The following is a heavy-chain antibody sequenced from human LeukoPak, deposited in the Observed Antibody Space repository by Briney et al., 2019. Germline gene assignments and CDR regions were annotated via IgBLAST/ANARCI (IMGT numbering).Heavy chain of an antibody. CDR3: ARVGSSNAFDI. CDR1: GGSISSDF. J-gene: IGHJ3*02. D-gene: IGHD6-6*01. V-gene: IGHV4-4*07. Sequence: PSETLSLTCVISGGSISSDFWSWIRQPAGKGLEWIGRIYTSGSTNYNPSLKSRVTISVDTSKNQFSLKLSSVTAADTAVYYCARVGSSNAFDIWGQGTMVTVSS. CDR2: IYTSGST.